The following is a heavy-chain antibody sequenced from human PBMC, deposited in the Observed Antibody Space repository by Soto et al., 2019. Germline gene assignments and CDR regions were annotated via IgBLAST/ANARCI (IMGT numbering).Heavy chain of an antibody. V-gene: IGHV4-39*01. CDR1: GGSISSSSYY. Sequence: SETLSLTCTVSGGSISSSSYYWGWIRQPPGKGLEWIGSIYYSGSTYYNPSLKSRVTISVDTSKNQFSLKLSSVTAADTAVYYCARHGSGYSSSWFPLSPFRAFDIWGQGTMVTVSS. CDR3: ARHGSGYSSSWFPLSPFRAFDI. D-gene: IGHD6-13*01. J-gene: IGHJ3*02. CDR2: IYYSGST.